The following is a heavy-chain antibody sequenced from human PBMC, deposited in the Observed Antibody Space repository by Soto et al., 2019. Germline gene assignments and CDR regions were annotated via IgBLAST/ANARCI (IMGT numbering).Heavy chain of an antibody. J-gene: IGHJ6*03. CDR2: INPNSGGT. V-gene: IGHV1-2*04. Sequence: GASVKVSCKASGYTFTGYYMHWVRQAPGQGLEWMGWINPNSGGTNYAQKFQGWVTMTRDTSISTAYMELSRLRSDDTAVYYCARDRSGKTVYCSSTSCQNREGYYYYYYMDVWGKGTTVTVSS. CDR1: GYTFTGYY. CDR3: ARDRSGKTVYCSSTSCQNREGYYYYYYMDV. D-gene: IGHD2-2*01.